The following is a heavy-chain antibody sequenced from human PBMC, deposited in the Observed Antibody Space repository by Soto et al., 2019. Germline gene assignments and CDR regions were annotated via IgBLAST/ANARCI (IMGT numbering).Heavy chain of an antibody. CDR3: ARVLVFYGGFDP. V-gene: IGHV3-11*01. Sequence: GGSMRLSCAASGFNFTYYYMSWIRQAPGKGLEWVSYISSSGSTIYYADSVKGRFTISRDNAKNSLYLQMNSLRAEDTAVYYCARVLVFYGGFDPWGQGTLVTVSS. J-gene: IGHJ5*02. D-gene: IGHD2-21*02. CDR2: ISSSGSTI. CDR1: GFNFTYYY.